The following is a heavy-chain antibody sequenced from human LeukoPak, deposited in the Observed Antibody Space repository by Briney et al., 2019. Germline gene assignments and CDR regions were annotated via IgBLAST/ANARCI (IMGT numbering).Heavy chain of an antibody. Sequence: GGSLKSSGAAPGFTFSSFAVSGVRQAPGRGLEWVSAISGSGGSTYYADAVKGRFTISRDNSKNTLYLQINRLRAEDTAVYYCAKDREEQWLVLWFGYWGQGTLVTVSS. D-gene: IGHD6-19*01. CDR3: AKDREEQWLVLWFGY. CDR1: GFTFSSFA. J-gene: IGHJ5*01. CDR2: ISGSGGST. V-gene: IGHV3-23*01.